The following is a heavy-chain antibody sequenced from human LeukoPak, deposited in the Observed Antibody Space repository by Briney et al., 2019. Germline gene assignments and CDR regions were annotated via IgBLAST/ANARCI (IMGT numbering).Heavy chain of an antibody. Sequence: SETLSLTCTVSGGSISSYYWSWIRQPPGKGLEWIGYIYYSGSTNYNPSIKSRVTISVDTSKNQFSLKLSSVTAADTAVYYCARGDYGDYVFDYWGQGTLVTVSS. CDR3: ARGDYGDYVFDY. CDR2: IYYSGST. J-gene: IGHJ4*02. V-gene: IGHV4-59*01. CDR1: GGSISSYY. D-gene: IGHD4-17*01.